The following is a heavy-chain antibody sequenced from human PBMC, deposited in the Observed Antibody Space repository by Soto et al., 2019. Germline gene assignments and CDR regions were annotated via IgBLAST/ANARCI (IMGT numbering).Heavy chain of an antibody. J-gene: IGHJ4*01. D-gene: IGHD3-22*01. CDR2: IYYSGST. CDR1: GGSISTSSYY. Sequence: QLQLQESGPGLVKPSETLSLTCTVSGGSISTSSYYCGWIRQPPGKGLEWIGSIYYSGSTYYNPSVKSRVTISVDTSKNQFSLKLSSVTDADTAVYYCARDYDSSGDYWGHGTLVNVSS. CDR3: ARDYDSSGDY. V-gene: IGHV4-39*01.